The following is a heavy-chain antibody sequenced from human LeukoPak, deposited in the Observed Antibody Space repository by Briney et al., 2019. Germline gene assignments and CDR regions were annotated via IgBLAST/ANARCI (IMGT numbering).Heavy chain of an antibody. D-gene: IGHD3-16*01. CDR3: AMIYDYVWGSQDLDNDY. CDR2: INSDGSST. V-gene: IGHV3-74*01. J-gene: IGHJ4*02. CDR1: GFTFSSYW. Sequence: PGGSLRLSCAASGFTFSSYWMLWVRQAPGKGLVWVSRINSDGSSTSYADSVKGRFTISRDNAKNTLYLQMNSLRAEDTAVYYCAMIYDYVWGSQDLDNDYWGQGTLVTVSS.